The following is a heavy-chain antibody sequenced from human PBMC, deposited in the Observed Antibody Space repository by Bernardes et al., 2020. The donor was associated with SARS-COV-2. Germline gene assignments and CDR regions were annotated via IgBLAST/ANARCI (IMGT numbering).Heavy chain of an antibody. CDR3: SRVDYGGNSPSFDY. Sequence: AGVKVSCKASGYTFTGYYMHWVRQAPGQGLEWMGLINPNSGGTYYAQKFQGRVTMTRDTSISTAYMELRRLRSDDTAVYYCSRVDYGGNSPSFDYWGQGTLVTISS. J-gene: IGHJ4*02. D-gene: IGHD4-17*01. CDR2: INPNSGGT. CDR1: GYTFTGYY. V-gene: IGHV1-2*02.